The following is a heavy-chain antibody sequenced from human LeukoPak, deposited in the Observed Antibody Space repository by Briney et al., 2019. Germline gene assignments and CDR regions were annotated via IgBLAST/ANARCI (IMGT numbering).Heavy chain of an antibody. CDR3: VRAGGTRGYDI. CDR1: GFTFSDHR. Sequence: GGSLRLSCAVSGFTFSDHRMDWVRQVPGKGLQRVGRSTDKLYSYTTEYAASVKGRFTISRADSENSLYLQMNSLKTEDTAVYYRVRAGGTRGYDIWGQGTMVTVSS. CDR2: STDKLYSYTT. V-gene: IGHV3-72*01. J-gene: IGHJ3*02. D-gene: IGHD2-15*01.